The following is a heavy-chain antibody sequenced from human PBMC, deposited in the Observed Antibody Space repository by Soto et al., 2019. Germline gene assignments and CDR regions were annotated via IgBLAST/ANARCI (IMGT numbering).Heavy chain of an antibody. CDR1: GCAFSSYA. Sequence: ASVKVSCTASGCAFSSYAISWVRHAPGQGLEWMGGLIPIFGTANYAQQFSGRVTITADKSTSTAYMEMSSLRSEDTAVYYCARSDSSGYYYEFPFDYWGQGTLVTVSS. V-gene: IGHV1-69*06. CDR2: LIPIFGTA. J-gene: IGHJ4*02. CDR3: ARSDSSGYYYEFPFDY. D-gene: IGHD3-22*01.